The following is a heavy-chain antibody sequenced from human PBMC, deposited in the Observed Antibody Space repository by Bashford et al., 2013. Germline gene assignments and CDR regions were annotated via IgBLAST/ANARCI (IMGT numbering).Heavy chain of an antibody. Sequence: ASVKVSCKASGYTFTGYYMHWVRQAPGQGLEWMGWINPNSGGTNYAQKFQGWVTMTRDTSISTAYMELSRLRSDDTAVYYCARGTADIRAVGMDVWGQGTTVTVSS. D-gene: IGHD3-9*01. CDR2: INPNSGGT. J-gene: IGHJ6*02. CDR3: ARGTADIRAVGMDV. V-gene: IGHV1-2*04. CDR1: GYTFTGYY.